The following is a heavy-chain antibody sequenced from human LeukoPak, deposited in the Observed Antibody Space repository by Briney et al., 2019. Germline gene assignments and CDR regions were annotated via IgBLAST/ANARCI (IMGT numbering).Heavy chain of an antibody. D-gene: IGHD1-26*01. CDR2: IYYSGST. CDR3: ARQSGVSSDNYFGMDV. CDR1: GGSISSYY. V-gene: IGHV4-59*08. J-gene: IGHJ6*02. Sequence: SETLSLTCTVSGGSISSYYWSWIRQTPGKGLEWIGYIYYSGSTNYNPSLKSRVTISVDTSKNQFSLKMSSVTAADTAVFYCARQSGVSSDNYFGMDVWGQGTTVTVSS.